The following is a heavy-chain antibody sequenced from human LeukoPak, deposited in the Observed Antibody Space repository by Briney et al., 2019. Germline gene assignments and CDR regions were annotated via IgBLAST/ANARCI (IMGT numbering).Heavy chain of an antibody. V-gene: IGHV3-23*01. J-gene: IGHJ4*02. CDR2: ISGSGGST. CDR1: GFTFSSYS. D-gene: IGHD3-3*01. CDR3: ARGSGYSH. Sequence: GGSLRLSCAASGFTFSSYSMNWVRQAPGKGLGWVSAISGSGGSTYYADSVKGRFTISRDNSENTVYLQMNSVRAEDTAVYYCARGSGYSHWGQGTLVTVSS.